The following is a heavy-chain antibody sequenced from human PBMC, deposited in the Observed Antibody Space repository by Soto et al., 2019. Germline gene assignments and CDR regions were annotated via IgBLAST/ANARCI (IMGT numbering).Heavy chain of an antibody. CDR2: IGGPDGKT. CDR3: AKGMFSSSPAAAGSFDY. V-gene: IGHV3-23*01. D-gene: IGHD3-10*01. Sequence: EVQLLESGGDLVQPGGSLRLSCAASGFTFSSYAMSWVRQAPGKGLEWVAAIGGPDGKTYYADSVKGRFTISRDNSENALYLQMSRLRAEDTAVYFCAKGMFSSSPAAAGSFDYWGQGALVTVSS. J-gene: IGHJ4*02. CDR1: GFTFSSYA.